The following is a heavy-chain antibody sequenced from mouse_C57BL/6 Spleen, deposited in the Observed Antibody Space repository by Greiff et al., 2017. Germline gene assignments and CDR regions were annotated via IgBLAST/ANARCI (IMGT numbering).Heavy chain of an antibody. CDR1: GYTFTSYW. D-gene: IGHD1-1*01. Sequence: QVQLQQPGAELVRPGTSVKLSCKASGYTFTSYWMHWVKQRPGQGLEWIGVIDPSDSYTNYNQKFKGKATLTVDTSSSTAYMQLSSLTSEDSAVYYCARADTTVVEDPYFDYWGQGTTLTVSS. J-gene: IGHJ2*01. V-gene: IGHV1-59*01. CDR2: IDPSDSYT. CDR3: ARADTTVVEDPYFDY.